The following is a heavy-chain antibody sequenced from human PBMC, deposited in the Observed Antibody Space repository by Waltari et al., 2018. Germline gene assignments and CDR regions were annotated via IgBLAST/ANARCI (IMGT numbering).Heavy chain of an antibody. D-gene: IGHD2-15*01. V-gene: IGHV4-4*07. CDR3: AREGRYCSGGSYYLQVFFDY. CDR1: GGSISSYY. CDR2: IYTSGST. Sequence: QVQLQESGPGLVKPSETLSLTCTVSGGSISSYYWSWIRQPAGKGLEWIGRIYTSGSTNYNPSLKSRVTMSVDTSKNQFSLKLSSVTAADTAVYYCAREGRYCSGGSYYLQVFFDYWGQGTLVTVSS. J-gene: IGHJ4*02.